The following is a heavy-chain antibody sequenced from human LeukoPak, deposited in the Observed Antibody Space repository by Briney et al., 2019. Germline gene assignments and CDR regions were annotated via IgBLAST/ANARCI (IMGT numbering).Heavy chain of an antibody. V-gene: IGHV4-34*01. CDR2: IIETGNT. Sequence: PSETLSLTCGVFGGSFSSYSWTWTWIRQTPGRGRELIGEIIETGNTHYNPALESRVTIHMDTYHYQFPLKLPSVAAADTAVYSCARGHYPRRWYFDLWGRGTMVTVSS. CDR1: GGSFSSYS. D-gene: IGHD3-10*01. CDR3: ARGHYPRRWYFDL. J-gene: IGHJ2*01.